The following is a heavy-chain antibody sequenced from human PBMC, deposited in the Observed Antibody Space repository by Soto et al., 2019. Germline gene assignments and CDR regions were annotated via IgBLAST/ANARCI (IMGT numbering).Heavy chain of an antibody. CDR1: GFTFSSYS. CDR3: ARDLRWEPPYYYGMDV. CDR2: ISSSTI. J-gene: IGHJ6*02. Sequence: GGSLRLSCAASGFTFSSYSMNWVRQAPGKGLEWVSYISSSTIYYADSVKGRFTISRDNAKNSLYLQMNSLRDEDTAVYYCARDLRWEPPYYYGMDVWGQGTTVTVS. D-gene: IGHD1-26*01. V-gene: IGHV3-48*02.